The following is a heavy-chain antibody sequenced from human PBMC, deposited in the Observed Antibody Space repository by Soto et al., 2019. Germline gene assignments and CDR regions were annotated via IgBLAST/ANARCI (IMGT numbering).Heavy chain of an antibody. CDR3: ARGSGSSGWYYYYGMDV. Sequence: SETLSLTCAVYGGSFSGYYWSWIRQTPGKGLEWIGEINHSGSNNYNPSHKSRVTISVDTSKNQFSLKLSSVTAADTVVYYCARGSGSSGWYYYYGMDVWGQGTTVTVS. J-gene: IGHJ6*02. V-gene: IGHV4-34*01. D-gene: IGHD6-19*01. CDR1: GGSFSGYY. CDR2: INHSGSN.